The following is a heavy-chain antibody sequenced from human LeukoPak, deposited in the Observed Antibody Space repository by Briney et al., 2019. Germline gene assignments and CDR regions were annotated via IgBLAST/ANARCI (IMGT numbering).Heavy chain of an antibody. CDR1: GDSISSGGYY. J-gene: IGHJ5*02. V-gene: IGHV4-31*03. Sequence: SETLSLTCTVSGDSISSGGYYWSWIRQHPGKGLEWIGYIYYSGSTYYNPSLKSRVTISIDASKNQFSLKLTSVTAADTAVYYCARDQGDYRPFDPWGQGTLVTVSS. D-gene: IGHD4-11*01. CDR2: IYYSGST. CDR3: ARDQGDYRPFDP.